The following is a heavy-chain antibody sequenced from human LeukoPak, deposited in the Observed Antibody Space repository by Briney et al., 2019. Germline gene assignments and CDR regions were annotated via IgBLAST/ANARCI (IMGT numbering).Heavy chain of an antibody. CDR3: ARGTIDATREARLSPTTPRYFDY. J-gene: IGHJ4*02. D-gene: IGHD4-17*01. V-gene: IGHV4-31*03. Sequence: SQTLSLTCTVSGGSISSGGYYWSWLRQHPGKGLEWIVYIYDSGSTYYHPSLKSRVTISVDTSKNQFSLKLSSVPAADPAVYYCARGTIDATREARLSPTTPRYFDYWGQGTLVTVSS. CDR1: GGSISSGGYY. CDR2: IYDSGST.